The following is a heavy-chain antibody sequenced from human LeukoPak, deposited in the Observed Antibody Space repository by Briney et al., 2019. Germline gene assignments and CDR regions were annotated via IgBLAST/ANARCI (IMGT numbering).Heavy chain of an antibody. CDR3: ARHHIAVGDIS. CDR1: GGSISSHY. Sequence: SETLSLTRSVSGGSISSHYWSWIRQPPGKGLEWIAHMYYSGNTKYNPSLKSRVTISVDTSKTQFSLKLSSATAADTAVYYCARHHIAVGDISWGQGTLVTVSS. D-gene: IGHD2-2*01. J-gene: IGHJ5*02. V-gene: IGHV4-59*08. CDR2: MYYSGNT.